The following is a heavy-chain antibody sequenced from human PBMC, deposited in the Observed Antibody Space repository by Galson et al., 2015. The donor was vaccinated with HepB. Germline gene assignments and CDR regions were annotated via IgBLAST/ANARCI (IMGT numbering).Heavy chain of an antibody. D-gene: IGHD6-13*01. Sequence: SETLSLTCTVSGGSIRSSSYYWGWIRQPPGKGLEWIGSIYYSGSTYYNPSLKSRVTISVDTSKNQFSLKLSSVTAADTAVYYCARRQQLPAAPGRREKNWFDPWGQGTLVTVSS. CDR2: IYYSGST. CDR3: ARRQQLPAAPGRREKNWFDP. CDR1: GGSIRSSSYY. V-gene: IGHV4-39*01. J-gene: IGHJ5*02.